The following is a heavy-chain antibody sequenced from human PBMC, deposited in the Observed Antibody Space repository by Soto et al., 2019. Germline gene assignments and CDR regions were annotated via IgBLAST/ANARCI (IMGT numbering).Heavy chain of an antibody. D-gene: IGHD3-3*01. CDR2: MNPNSGNT. V-gene: IGHV1-8*02. CDR3: ARGRGYYDFWSGLMKYYMDV. J-gene: IGHJ6*03. Sequence: GASVKVSCKASGYSFTNYGVTWVRQAPGQGLEWMGWMNPNSGNTGYAQKFQGRVTMTRNTSISTAYMELSSLRSEDTAVYYCARGRGYYDFWSGLMKYYMDVWGKGTTVTVSS. CDR1: GYSFTNYG.